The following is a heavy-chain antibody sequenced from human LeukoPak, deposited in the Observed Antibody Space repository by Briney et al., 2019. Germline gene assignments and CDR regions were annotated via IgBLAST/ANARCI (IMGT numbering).Heavy chain of an antibody. Sequence: SETLSLTCGVYGGSFSGYYWSWIRQPPGKGLEWIGSIYYSGSTYYNPSLKSRVTISVDTSKNQFSLKLSSVTAADTAVYYCAQSIAVALDYWGQGTLVTVSS. CDR2: IYYSGST. CDR1: GGSFSGYY. D-gene: IGHD6-6*01. CDR3: AQSIAVALDY. V-gene: IGHV4-34*01. J-gene: IGHJ4*02.